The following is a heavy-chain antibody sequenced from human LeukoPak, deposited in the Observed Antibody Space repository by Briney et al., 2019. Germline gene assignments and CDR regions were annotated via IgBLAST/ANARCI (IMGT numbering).Heavy chain of an antibody. Sequence: GGSLRLSCAASGFTFSSYGMHWVRQAPGKGLVWVAVISYGGSNKYYADSVKGRFTISRDNSKNTLYLQMNSLTAEDTAVYYCAKDPIPWQKLPHWFDPWGQGTLVTVSS. CDR3: AKDPIPWQKLPHWFDP. V-gene: IGHV3-30*18. CDR2: ISYGGSNK. D-gene: IGHD4-11*01. J-gene: IGHJ5*02. CDR1: GFTFSSYG.